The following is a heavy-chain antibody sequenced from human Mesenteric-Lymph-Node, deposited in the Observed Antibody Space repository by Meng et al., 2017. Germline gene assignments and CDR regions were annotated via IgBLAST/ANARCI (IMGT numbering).Heavy chain of an antibody. CDR3: ARRWELLSTGFDY. CDR2: ISSSGITI. J-gene: IGHJ4*02. CDR1: GFTFNNYK. V-gene: IGHV3-48*03. D-gene: IGHD1-26*01. Sequence: GESLKISCAASGFTFNNYKMNWVRQAPGKGLEWISSISSSGITIYYADSVKGRFTISRDNAKNSLFLQMNSLRAEDTAVYYCARRWELLSTGFDYWGQGMLVTVSS.